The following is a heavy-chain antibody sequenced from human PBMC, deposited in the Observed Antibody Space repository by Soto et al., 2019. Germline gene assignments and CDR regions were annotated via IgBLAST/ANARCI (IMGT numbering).Heavy chain of an antibody. CDR3: ARGDREDIAVVVGARPGEYGVDV. V-gene: IGHV3-30-3*01. Sequence: QVQLVESGGGVVQPGRSLRLSCAASGFTFSSYAMHWVRQAPGKGLESVAVISYDGSNKFYRDSVKGRFTISRDNSKNTLYLQINSLRYEDTAVYDCARGDREDIAVVVGARPGEYGVDVWGQGTTVTVSS. CDR1: GFTFSSYA. D-gene: IGHD2-15*01. CDR2: ISYDGSNK. J-gene: IGHJ6*02.